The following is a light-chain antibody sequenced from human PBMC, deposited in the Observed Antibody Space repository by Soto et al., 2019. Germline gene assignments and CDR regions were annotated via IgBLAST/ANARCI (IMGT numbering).Light chain of an antibody. CDR2: AAS. CDR1: QGISSY. V-gene: IGKV1-9*01. Sequence: DIQLTQSPSFLSASVGDRVTITCRASQGISSYLAWYQQEPGKAPKLLIYAASTLQSGVPSRFSGSGSGTGFTLTISSLQPEDFATYYCQQLDNYPLTFGGGTKVEIK. CDR3: QQLDNYPLT. J-gene: IGKJ4*01.